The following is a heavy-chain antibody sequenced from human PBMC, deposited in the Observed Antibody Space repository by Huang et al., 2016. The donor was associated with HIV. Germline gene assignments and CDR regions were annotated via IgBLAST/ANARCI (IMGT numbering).Heavy chain of an antibody. CDR1: GYTFISYG. V-gene: IGHV1-18*04. Sequence: QVQLVQSGAEVKKPGASVKVSCRASGYTFISYGITWVRQAPGKGLEWMGWISPSYGYTNYAQQFQGRVTMTTDTATNTVYMGVRSLRSDDTAVYYCARELGTTVVPDGMDVWGQGTTVTVSS. CDR2: ISPSYGYT. CDR3: ARELGTTVVPDGMDV. J-gene: IGHJ6*02. D-gene: IGHD4-17*01.